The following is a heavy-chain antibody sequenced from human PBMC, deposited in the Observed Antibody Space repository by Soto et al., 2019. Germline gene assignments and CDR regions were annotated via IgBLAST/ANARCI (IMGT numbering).Heavy chain of an antibody. J-gene: IGHJ4*02. D-gene: IGHD6-19*01. Sequence: ASVKVSCKASGYIFTNYYIHWVRQAPGQGLEWMGCVNPHSGGTHYAQKFQGRVTMTRDTSISTVYMEVSRLGSDDTAVYYWASGKGVAGKPNYDYRRRGTLVTVAS. CDR1: GYIFTNYY. CDR3: ASGKGVAGKPNYDY. V-gene: IGHV1-2*02. CDR2: VNPHSGGT.